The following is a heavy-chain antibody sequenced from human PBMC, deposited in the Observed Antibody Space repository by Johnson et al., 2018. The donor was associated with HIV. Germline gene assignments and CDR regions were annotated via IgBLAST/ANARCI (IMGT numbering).Heavy chain of an antibody. CDR1: GFTFSSYS. D-gene: IGHD3-22*01. Sequence: QVQLVESGGVVVQPGRSLRLSCAASGFTFSSYSMHWVRQAPGKGLEWVAVISYDGSNKYYADSVKGRFTVSRDNSKNILYLEMNSLRAEDTAVYYCARDSFDISGQQHDAFDIWGQGTMVTVSS. CDR2: ISYDGSNK. CDR3: ARDSFDISGQQHDAFDI. J-gene: IGHJ3*02. V-gene: IGHV3-30-3*01.